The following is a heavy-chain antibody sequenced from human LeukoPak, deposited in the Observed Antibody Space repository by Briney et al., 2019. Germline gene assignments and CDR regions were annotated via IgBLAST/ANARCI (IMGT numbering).Heavy chain of an antibody. Sequence: SETLSLTCAVYGGSFSGYYWSWLRQPPGKGLEWIGEINHSGSTNYNPSLKSRVTISVDTSKNQFSLKLSSVTAADTAVYYCARALGYCSSTSCPYYYYGMDVWGQGTTVTVSS. CDR1: GGSFSGYY. J-gene: IGHJ6*02. D-gene: IGHD2-2*01. CDR3: ARALGYCSSTSCPYYYYGMDV. V-gene: IGHV4-34*01. CDR2: INHSGST.